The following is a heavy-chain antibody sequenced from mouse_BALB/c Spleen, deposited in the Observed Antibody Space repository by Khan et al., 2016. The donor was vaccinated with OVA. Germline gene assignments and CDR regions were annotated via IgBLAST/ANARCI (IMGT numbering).Heavy chain of an antibody. CDR3: AREHPIHYYGYRAMDY. D-gene: IGHD1-2*01. CDR2: IWAGGNT. V-gene: IGHV2-9*02. J-gene: IGHJ4*01. CDR1: GFSLTSYG. Sequence: VQLKQSGPGLVAPSQNLSITCTVSGFSLTSYGVHWVRQPPGKGLEWLGVIWAGGNTNYNSALMSRLSISKDNSKSQVFLKMNSLQTDDTAIYYCAREHPIHYYGYRAMDYWGQGTSVTVSS.